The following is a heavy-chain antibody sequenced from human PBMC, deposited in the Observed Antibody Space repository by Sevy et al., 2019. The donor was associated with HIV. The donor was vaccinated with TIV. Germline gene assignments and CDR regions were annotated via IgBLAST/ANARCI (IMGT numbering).Heavy chain of an antibody. CDR2: IFPIFATA. CDR3: TSGLAVSVDY. D-gene: IGHD6-19*01. Sequence: ASVKVSCKASGGTCSSSAISWVRHAPGQGLEWMGGIFPIFATANYAQKFQGRLTITADESTCTAYMELSSLRSDDTAVYYCTSGLAVSVDYWGQGTLVTVSS. V-gene: IGHV1-69*13. J-gene: IGHJ4*02. CDR1: GGTCSSSA.